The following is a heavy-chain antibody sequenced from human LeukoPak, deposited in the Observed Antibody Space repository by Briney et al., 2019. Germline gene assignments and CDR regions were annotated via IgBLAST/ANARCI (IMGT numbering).Heavy chain of an antibody. CDR1: GYTFTSYG. J-gene: IGHJ6*03. CDR3: ARVGYCTNGVCHIPYCYYYMDV. Sequence: EASVRVSCKASGYTFTSYGIGWVRQAPGQGLEWMGWISAYNGNTNYAQKLQGRVTMTTDTSTSTAYMELRSLRSDDTAVYYCARVGYCTNGVCHIPYCYYYMDVWGKGATVTVSS. CDR2: ISAYNGNT. V-gene: IGHV1-18*01. D-gene: IGHD2-8*01.